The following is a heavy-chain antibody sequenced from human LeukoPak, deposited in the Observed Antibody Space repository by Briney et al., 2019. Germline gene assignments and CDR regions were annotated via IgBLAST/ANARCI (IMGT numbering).Heavy chain of an antibody. CDR1: GFTISNNY. V-gene: IGHV3-66*01. CDR3: ARRPYTNNHYYYAMDA. Sequence: GGSLRLSCAASGFTISNNYMNWVRQTPGKGLEWVSIIYSGGSTYYAESVKGRFTISRDNSKNTLYLQMNSLRAEDTAVYYCARRPYTNNHYYYAMDAWCQGTTVTVSS. CDR2: IYSGGST. J-gene: IGHJ6*02. D-gene: IGHD4-11*01.